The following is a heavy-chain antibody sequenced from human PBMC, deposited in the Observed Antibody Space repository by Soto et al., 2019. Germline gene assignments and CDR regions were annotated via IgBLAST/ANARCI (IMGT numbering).Heavy chain of an antibody. J-gene: IGHJ5*02. CDR3: ARGGPVLDERFLPNNWFDP. Sequence: SVKVSCKASGGTFSSYAISWVRQAPGQGLEWMGGIIPIFGTANYAQKFQGRVTITADESTSTAYMELSSLRSEDTAVYYCARGGPVLDERFLPNNWFDPWGQGTLVTVSS. V-gene: IGHV1-69*13. D-gene: IGHD3-3*01. CDR2: IIPIFGTA. CDR1: GGTFSSYA.